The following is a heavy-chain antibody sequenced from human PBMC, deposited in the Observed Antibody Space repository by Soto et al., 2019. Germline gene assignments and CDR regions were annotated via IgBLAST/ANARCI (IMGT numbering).Heavy chain of an antibody. CDR1: GFTFSNYA. CDR2: TSGSGGST. D-gene: IGHD2-2*01. Sequence: EVQLLESGGGLVQPGGSLRLSCAASGFTFSNYAMNWVRQAPGKGLEWVSGTSGSGGSTYYTDSVKGRFTISRDNSQDTLFLQMSSLRADDTAVYYCARGFSSSTSSRVWYDPWGQGTLVTVSS. J-gene: IGHJ5*02. V-gene: IGHV3-23*01. CDR3: ARGFSSSTSSRVWYDP.